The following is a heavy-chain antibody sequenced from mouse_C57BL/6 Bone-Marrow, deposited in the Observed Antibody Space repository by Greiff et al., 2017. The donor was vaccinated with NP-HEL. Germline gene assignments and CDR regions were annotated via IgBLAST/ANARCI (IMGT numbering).Heavy chain of an antibody. CDR2: IYPRSGGT. CDR3: ARKVWLRYYFDY. V-gene: IGHV1-81*01. J-gene: IGHJ2*01. CDR1: GYTFTSYG. D-gene: IGHD2-10*02. Sequence: QVQLQQSGAELARPGASVTLSCKASGYTFTSYGMRWVKQRPGQGLEWIGEIYPRSGGTSYNEKFKGKATLTADKSSSTAYMELRSLTSEDSAVYYCARKVWLRYYFDYWGQGTTLTVTA.